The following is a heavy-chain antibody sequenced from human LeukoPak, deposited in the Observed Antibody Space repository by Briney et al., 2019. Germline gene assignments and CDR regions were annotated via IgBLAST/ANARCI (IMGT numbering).Heavy chain of an antibody. D-gene: IGHD1-7*01. CDR1: GFTFSNYW. V-gene: IGHV3-74*01. Sequence: GGSLRLSCVASGFTFSNYWKHWVRHAPGKGVVWVSRKNNDGSTINYAVSVKGRFTISRDNAKNTLYLQMNSLTVDDTAVYYWAIAGNYRLDNWGQGVLVTVSS. CDR2: KNNDGSTI. CDR3: AIAGNYRLDN. J-gene: IGHJ4*02.